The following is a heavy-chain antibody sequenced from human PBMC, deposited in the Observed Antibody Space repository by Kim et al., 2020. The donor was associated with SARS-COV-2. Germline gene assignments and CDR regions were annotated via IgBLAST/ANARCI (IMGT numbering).Heavy chain of an antibody. V-gene: IGHV3-30*04. D-gene: IGHD6-19*01. CDR2: ISYDGSNK. J-gene: IGHJ4*02. CDR3: ARDRAGTNPFDY. Sequence: GGSLRLSCAASGFTFSSYAMHWVRQAPGKGLEWVAVISYDGSNKYYADSVKGRFTISRDNSKNTLYLQMNSLRAEDTAVYYCARDRAGTNPFDYWGQGTLVTVSS. CDR1: GFTFSSYA.